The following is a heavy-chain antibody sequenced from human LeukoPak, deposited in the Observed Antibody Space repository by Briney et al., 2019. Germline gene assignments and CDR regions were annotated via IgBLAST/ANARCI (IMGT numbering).Heavy chain of an antibody. CDR1: GFTVSSNY. Sequence: GGSLRLSCAASGFTVSSNYMSWVRQAPGKGLEWVSVIYSGGSTYYADAVKGRFTISRDNPKNTLYLQMNSLIAEDTAVYYCARVQSRWFGELLGYYFDYWGQGTLVTVSS. CDR3: ARVQSRWFGELLGYYFDY. V-gene: IGHV3-53*01. CDR2: IYSGGST. J-gene: IGHJ4*02. D-gene: IGHD3-10*01.